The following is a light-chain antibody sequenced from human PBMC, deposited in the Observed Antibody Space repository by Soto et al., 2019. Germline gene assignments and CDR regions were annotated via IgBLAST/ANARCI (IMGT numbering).Light chain of an antibody. J-gene: IGKJ3*01. V-gene: IGKV1-27*01. Sequence: DIQMTQSPTSLSASVGDRVTITCRASQDIRNFVAWYQQKPGKAPKLLIYAASTLQSGVPSRFSGSVSGTDFTLTINSLQPEDVATYSCQKYSSVPVFGPGTKVEI. CDR1: QDIRNF. CDR2: AAS. CDR3: QKYSSVPV.